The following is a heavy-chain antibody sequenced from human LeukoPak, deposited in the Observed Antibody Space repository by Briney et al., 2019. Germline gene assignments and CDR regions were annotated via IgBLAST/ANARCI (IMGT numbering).Heavy chain of an antibody. D-gene: IGHD6-19*01. CDR2: IFYSGST. V-gene: IGHV4-59*08. CDR3: ARGPYSDSSGWYGEYFQH. CDR1: GGSITGYY. Sequence: VKPSDTLSLPCTVSGGSITGYYWSWIRQPPGKGLEWFGFIFYSGSTNYSPSLKSRVTISVDTSKNQFSLKLSSVTAADTAVYYCARGPYSDSSGWYGEYFQHWGQGTLVTVSS. J-gene: IGHJ1*01.